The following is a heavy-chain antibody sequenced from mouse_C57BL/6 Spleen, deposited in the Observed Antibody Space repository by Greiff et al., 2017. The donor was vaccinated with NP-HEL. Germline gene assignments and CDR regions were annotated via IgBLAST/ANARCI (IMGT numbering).Heavy chain of an antibody. CDR1: GYTFTSYC. CDR3: ANFGGEGFAD. CDR2: IYPCDSDT. Sequence: QVQLKQPGAELVKPGASVKVSCKASGYTFTSYCMHWVKQRPGQGLEWIGRIYPCDSDTNYNQKFKGKATLTVDKSSSTSYMHLSGLTSEDSAVYYGANFGGEGFADWGKGTLVTVSA. V-gene: IGHV1-74*01. J-gene: IGHJ3*01.